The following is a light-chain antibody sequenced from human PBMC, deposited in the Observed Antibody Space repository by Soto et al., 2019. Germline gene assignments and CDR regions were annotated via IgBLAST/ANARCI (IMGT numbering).Light chain of an antibody. Sequence: QSALTQPRSVSGSPGQSVTISCTGTSSDVGGYNFVSWHQQHPGKAPKLMIYEVSKRPSGVSHRFSGSKSGNTASLTISGLQAEDEADYYCCSYTGGSSLVFGGGTKLTVL. CDR1: SSDVGGYNF. V-gene: IGLV2-11*01. J-gene: IGLJ2*01. CDR3: CSYTGGSSLV. CDR2: EVS.